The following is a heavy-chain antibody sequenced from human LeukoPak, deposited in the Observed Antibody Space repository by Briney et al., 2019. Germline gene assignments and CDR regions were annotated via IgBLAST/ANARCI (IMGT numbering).Heavy chain of an antibody. J-gene: IGHJ4*02. CDR1: GFTFSAYA. Sequence: PGGSLRLSCAASGFTFSAYAMYWVRQAPGKGLEWVAVISYDGSNAYYADSVKGRFTISRDTSKNTLYLQMKSLRPEDTAVYYCARGRNSALVTPSDYWGQGALVTVSS. V-gene: IGHV3-30*04. CDR2: ISYDGSNA. CDR3: ARGRNSALVTPSDY. D-gene: IGHD5-18*01.